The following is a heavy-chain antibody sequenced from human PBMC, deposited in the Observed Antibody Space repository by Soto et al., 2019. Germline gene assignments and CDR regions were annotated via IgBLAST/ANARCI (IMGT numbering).Heavy chain of an antibody. Sequence: SETLSLTCTDSGGSISSYYWSWIRQPPGKGLEWIGYIYYSGSTNYNPSLKSRVTISVDTSKNQFSLKLSSVTAADTAVYYCARVSGSYYYGMDVWGQGITVTVSS. CDR2: IYYSGST. V-gene: IGHV4-59*01. CDR3: ARVSGSYYYGMDV. J-gene: IGHJ6*02. D-gene: IGHD1-26*01. CDR1: GGSISSYY.